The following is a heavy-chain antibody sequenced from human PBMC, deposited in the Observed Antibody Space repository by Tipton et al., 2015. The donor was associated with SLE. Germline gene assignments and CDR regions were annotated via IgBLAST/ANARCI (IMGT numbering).Heavy chain of an antibody. CDR1: GFTFNNNA. CDR2: IYSGGAT. J-gene: IGHJ4*02. V-gene: IGHV3-23*03. CDR3: AKAPDYYGGSSAYFAS. Sequence: SLRLSCAASGFTFNNNAVSWVRQAPGKGLEWVSSIYSGGATYYTDSVKGRFTISTANFKNTLYLQMHSLSAEDTAVYYCAKAPDYYGGSSAYFASWGQGTLVTVSS. D-gene: IGHD6-6*01.